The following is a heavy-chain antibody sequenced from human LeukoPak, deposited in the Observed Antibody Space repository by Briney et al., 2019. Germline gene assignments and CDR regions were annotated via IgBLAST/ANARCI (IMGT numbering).Heavy chain of an antibody. J-gene: IGHJ4*02. CDR1: GFTLDDYA. CDR3: AKDDCSGGSCYSVFDY. CDR2: ISGDGGST. V-gene: IGHV3-43*02. Sequence: QPGGSLRLSCAASGFTLDDYAMHWVRQAPGKGLEWVSLISGDGGSTYYADSVKGRFTISRDNSKNSLYLQMNSLRTEDTALYYCAKDDCSGGSCYSVFDYWGQGTLVTVSS. D-gene: IGHD2-15*01.